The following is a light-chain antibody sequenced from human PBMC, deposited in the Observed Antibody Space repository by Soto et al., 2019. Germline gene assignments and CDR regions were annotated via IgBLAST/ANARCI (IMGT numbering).Light chain of an antibody. CDR3: LQYNSYS. Sequence: DIQMTQSPSTLSASVGDRVTITCRASQSIGRWLAWYQQKPGKAPTLLISQASTLQGGVPSRFSGRGSGTEFTLAIDSLQPEDVATYYCLQYNSYSFGQGTKVEIK. CDR1: QSIGRW. CDR2: QAS. J-gene: IGKJ2*01. V-gene: IGKV1-5*03.